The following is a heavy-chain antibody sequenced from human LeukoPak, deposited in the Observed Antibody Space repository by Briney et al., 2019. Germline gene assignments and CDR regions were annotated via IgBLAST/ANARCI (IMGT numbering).Heavy chain of an antibody. CDR1: GFTFSSYA. D-gene: IGHD3-9*01. V-gene: IGHV3-30-3*01. Sequence: RSLRLSCAASGFTFSSYAMHWVRQAPGKGLEWVAVISYDGSNKYYADSVKGRFTISRDNSKNTLYLQMNSLRAEDTAVYYCARGHYDILTGYPFDYWGQGTLVTVSS. CDR2: ISYDGSNK. J-gene: IGHJ4*02. CDR3: ARGHYDILTGYPFDY.